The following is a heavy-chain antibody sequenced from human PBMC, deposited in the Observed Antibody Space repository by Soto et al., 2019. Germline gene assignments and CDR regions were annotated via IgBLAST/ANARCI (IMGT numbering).Heavy chain of an antibody. CDR2: IKSDGSST. D-gene: IGHD1-26*01. CDR1: GFSFSNYW. Sequence: EVQLVESGGGLVQPGGSLRLSCAASGFSFSNYWMHWVRQAPGKGLVWVSRIKSDGSSTTYADSVKGRFTISRDNAKNTLYLQMNSLRAGDTAVYYCATRSSRRPFDIWGQGTMVTVSS. V-gene: IGHV3-74*01. CDR3: ATRSSRRPFDI. J-gene: IGHJ3*02.